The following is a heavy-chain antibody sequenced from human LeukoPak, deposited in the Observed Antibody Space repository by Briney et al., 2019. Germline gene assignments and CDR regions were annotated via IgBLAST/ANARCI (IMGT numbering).Heavy chain of an antibody. J-gene: IGHJ4*02. CDR1: GFTSSSYW. Sequence: GGSLRLPCAASGFTSSSYWMTWVRQAPGKGLEWVANIKQDGSEKYYVDSVKGRFTISRDNTKNSLYLQMNSLRAEDTAVYYCARQRGSYSFDFWGQGTLVTVSS. D-gene: IGHD1-26*01. CDR3: ARQRGSYSFDF. CDR2: IKQDGSEK. V-gene: IGHV3-7*01.